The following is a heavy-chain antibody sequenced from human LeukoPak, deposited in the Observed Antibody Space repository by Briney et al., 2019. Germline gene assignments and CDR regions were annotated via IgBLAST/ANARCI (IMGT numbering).Heavy chain of an antibody. CDR3: ARLDSSGYYSVDY. CDR1: GGSISGSSYY. J-gene: IGHJ4*02. V-gene: IGHV4-39*01. CDR2: IYYSGST. D-gene: IGHD3-22*01. Sequence: SETLSLTCTVSGGSISGSSYYWGWIRQPPGKGLEWIGSIYYSGSTYYNPSLKSRVTISVDTSKNQFSLKLSSVTAADTAVYYCARLDSSGYYSVDYWGQGTLVTVSS.